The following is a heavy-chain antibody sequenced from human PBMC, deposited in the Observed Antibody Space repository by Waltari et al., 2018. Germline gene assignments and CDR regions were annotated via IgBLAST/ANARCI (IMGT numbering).Heavy chain of an antibody. J-gene: IGHJ4*02. CDR1: GFTFGTYA. CDR2: ISNSGAGT. CDR3: AKTIGQVVGASFHN. Sequence: EVHLLESGGGLVQPGGSLRLSCAASGFTFGTYAMSWVRQAPGKGLEWVPLISNSGAGTYNADSGKGRFTISRDNSKNTLYLQMNSLRADDTATYYCAKTIGQVVGASFHNWGQGTLVTVSS. V-gene: IGHV3-23*01. D-gene: IGHD6-6*01.